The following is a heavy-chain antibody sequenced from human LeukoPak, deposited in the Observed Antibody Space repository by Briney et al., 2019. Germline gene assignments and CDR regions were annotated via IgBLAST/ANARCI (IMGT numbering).Heavy chain of an antibody. J-gene: IGHJ6*02. CDR3: ARHSVLYYYDSSGTPAADV. Sequence: ASVKVSCKASGYTFTSYGISWVRQAPGQGLEWMGWISAYNGNTNYAQKLQGRVTMTTDTSTSTAYMELRSLRSDDTAVYYCARHSVLYYYDSSGTPAADVWGQGTTVTVSS. CDR1: GYTFTSYG. D-gene: IGHD3-22*01. CDR2: ISAYNGNT. V-gene: IGHV1-18*01.